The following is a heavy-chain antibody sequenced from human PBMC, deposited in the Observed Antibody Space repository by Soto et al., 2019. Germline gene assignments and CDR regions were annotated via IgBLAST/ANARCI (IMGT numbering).Heavy chain of an antibody. Sequence: QVQLVQSGAEVKKTGSSVKVSCKASGGTFSTFGISWVRQAPGQGLEWMGGIIPFFGTAKYSQKFEDRITITAYESTNTVYMDLRSLTSEDTAIYYCARTAPMDAGDKYYYDFWGQGALVTVSS. J-gene: IGHJ4*02. CDR1: GGTFSTFG. V-gene: IGHV1-69*01. CDR3: ARTAPMDAGDKYYYDF. D-gene: IGHD3-16*01. CDR2: IIPFFGTA.